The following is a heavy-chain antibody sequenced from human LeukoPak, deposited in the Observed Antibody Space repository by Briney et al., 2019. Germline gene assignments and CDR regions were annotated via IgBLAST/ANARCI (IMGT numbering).Heavy chain of an antibody. CDR1: GFTFSSYS. V-gene: IGHV3-48*01. J-gene: IGHJ4*02. CDR3: ARGPKMAPFDY. D-gene: IGHD5-24*01. Sequence: GGSLRLSCAASGFTFSSYSMNWVRQAPGKGLEWVSYISSSSTIYYADSVKGRFTISRGNAKNSLYLQMNSLRAEDTAVYYCARGPKMAPFDYWGQGTLVTVSS. CDR2: ISSSSTI.